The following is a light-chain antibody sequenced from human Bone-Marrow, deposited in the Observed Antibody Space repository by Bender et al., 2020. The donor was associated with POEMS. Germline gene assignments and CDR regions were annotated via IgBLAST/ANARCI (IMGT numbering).Light chain of an antibody. CDR3: QAWDSNTALYV. CDR2: QDN. Sequence: SYELTQPPSVSVSPGQTASITCSGDRLGDKYACWYQQRPGQSPVLVIYQDNKRPSGIPERFSGSNSGNTATLTIRGTQAMDEADYYCQAWDSNTALYVFGPGTKVTVL. J-gene: IGLJ1*01. V-gene: IGLV3-1*01. CDR1: RLGDKY.